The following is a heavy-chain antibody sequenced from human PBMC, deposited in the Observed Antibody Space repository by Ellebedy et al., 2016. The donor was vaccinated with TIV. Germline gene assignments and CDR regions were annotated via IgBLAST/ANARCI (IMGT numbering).Heavy chain of an antibody. CDR2: INAGNGNT. Sequence: AASVKVSCKASGYTFTSYAMHWVRQAPGQRLEWMGWINAGNGNTKYSQKLQGRVTITRDTSASTAYMELSSLRSEDPAVYYCARGRASRIFGVGPIDYWGQGTLVTVSS. J-gene: IGHJ4*02. V-gene: IGHV1-3*01. CDR1: GYTFTSYA. D-gene: IGHD3-3*01. CDR3: ARGRASRIFGVGPIDY.